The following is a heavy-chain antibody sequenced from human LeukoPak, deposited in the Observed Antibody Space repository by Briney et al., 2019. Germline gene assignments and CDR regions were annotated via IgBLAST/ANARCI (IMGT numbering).Heavy chain of an antibody. CDR2: ISYDGSNK. D-gene: IGHD2-2*01. CDR3: ARSLPVSYYYYGMDV. J-gene: IGHJ6*02. Sequence: GGSLRLSCAASGFTFSSYGMHWVRQAPGKGLEWVAVISYDGSNKYYADSVKGRFTISRDNSKNTLYLQMNSLRAEDTAVYYCARSLPVSYYYYGMDVWGQGTTVTVSS. V-gene: IGHV3-30*19. CDR1: GFTFSSYG.